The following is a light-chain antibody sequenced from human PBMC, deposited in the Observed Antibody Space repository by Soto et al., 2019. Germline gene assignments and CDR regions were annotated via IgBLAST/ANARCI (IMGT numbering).Light chain of an antibody. CDR2: SNS. CDR1: SSNIGAGYD. V-gene: IGLV1-40*01. Sequence: QSVLTQPPSVSGAPGQRVTISCTGSSSNIGAGYDLHWYQQLPGTAPKLLIYSNSNRPSGVPDRFSGSKSGTSASLAITGLQAEDEADYYCSSYAGGNNFHVVFGGGTKLTVL. CDR3: SSYAGGNNFHVV. J-gene: IGLJ2*01.